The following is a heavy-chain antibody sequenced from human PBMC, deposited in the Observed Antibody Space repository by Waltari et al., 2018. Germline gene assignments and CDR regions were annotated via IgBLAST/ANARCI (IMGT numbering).Heavy chain of an antibody. CDR3: ARDSPGASFDY. J-gene: IGHJ4*02. D-gene: IGHD7-27*01. V-gene: IGHV3-48*03. CDR1: GFTFSSYE. Sequence: EVQLVESGGGLVQPGGSLRLSCAASGFTFSSYEMTWFRQAPGKGREGGSYNSSSGSTRYYADSVKGRFTISRDNAKNSLYLQMNSLRAEDTAVDDGARDSPGASFDYWGQGTLVTVSS. CDR2: NSSSGSTR.